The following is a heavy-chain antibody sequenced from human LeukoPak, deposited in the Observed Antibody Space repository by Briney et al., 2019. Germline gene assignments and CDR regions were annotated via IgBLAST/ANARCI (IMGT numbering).Heavy chain of an antibody. Sequence: SETLSLTCTVSGGSISSGSYYWSWIRQPAGKGLEWIGRIYTSGSTNYNPSLKSRVTISVATSKNQFSLKLSSVTAADTAVYYCERGGSHPYSSSWYRLYGGYYMDVWGKGTTVTVSS. V-gene: IGHV4-61*02. CDR3: ERGGSHPYSSSWYRLYGGYYMDV. CDR2: IYTSGST. D-gene: IGHD6-13*01. J-gene: IGHJ6*03. CDR1: GGSISSGSYY.